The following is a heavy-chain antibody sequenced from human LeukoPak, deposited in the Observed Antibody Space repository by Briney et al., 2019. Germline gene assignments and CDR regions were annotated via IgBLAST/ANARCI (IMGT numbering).Heavy chain of an antibody. CDR2: INHSGTT. J-gene: IGHJ4*02. V-gene: IGHV4-34*01. Sequence: PSETLSLTCGVYGGSFSTYYWSWIRQPPGMGLEWIGEINHSGTTNYNPSLKSRVTISVDTSKNQFSLKLSSVTAAGTAVYYCARVISSGYYPHIDYWGQGTLVTVSS. CDR3: ARVISSGYYPHIDY. CDR1: GGSFSTYY. D-gene: IGHD3-22*01.